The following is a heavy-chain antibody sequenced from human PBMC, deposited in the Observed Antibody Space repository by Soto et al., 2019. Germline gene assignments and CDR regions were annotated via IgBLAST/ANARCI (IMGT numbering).Heavy chain of an antibody. J-gene: IGHJ4*02. Sequence: EVRLVQSGGGLVQPGGSLRLSCAASLFIVSDNYMSWVRKAPGKGLEWVSLIYSGGGTDYAESVKGRFTISRDNSKNTLYLQMNSLKAEDTGIYYCATRMTTAPYWGQGTVVNVSS. D-gene: IGHD4-17*01. V-gene: IGHV3-66*01. CDR2: IYSGGGT. CDR1: LFIVSDNY. CDR3: ATRMTTAPY.